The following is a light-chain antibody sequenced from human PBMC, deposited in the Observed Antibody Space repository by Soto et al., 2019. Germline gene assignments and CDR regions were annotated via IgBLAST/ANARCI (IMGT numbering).Light chain of an antibody. Sequence: DIQRTQSPSTLSASIGDRVTITCRASQSISTQLAWYQQKPGMAPKLLISGAFSLESGVPSRFSGSGSGTEFALTISSLQPDDFATYYCHQYYSYSTFGQGTKVDIK. V-gene: IGKV1-5*01. CDR3: HQYYSYST. J-gene: IGKJ1*01. CDR1: QSISTQ. CDR2: GAF.